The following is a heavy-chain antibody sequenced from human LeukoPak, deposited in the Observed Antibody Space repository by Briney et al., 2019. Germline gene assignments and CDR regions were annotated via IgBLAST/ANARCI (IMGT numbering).Heavy chain of an antibody. CDR1: GFTVSSNY. V-gene: IGHV3-66*01. Sequence: GGSLRLSCAATGFTVSSNYMNWVRQAPGKGLEWVSVIYSGGSAYYADSVKGRFTISRDNSKNTLYLQMNSLSAEDTAEYYCAKDAYGGYGSWGQGTLVTVSS. J-gene: IGHJ4*02. CDR2: IYSGGSA. CDR3: AKDAYGGYGS. D-gene: IGHD4-17*01.